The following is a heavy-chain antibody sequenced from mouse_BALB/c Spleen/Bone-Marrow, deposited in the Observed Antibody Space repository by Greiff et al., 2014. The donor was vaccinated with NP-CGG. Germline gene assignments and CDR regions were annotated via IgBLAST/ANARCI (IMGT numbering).Heavy chain of an antibody. CDR3: ALLDYDGRSWFAY. Sequence: QVQLKESGPELVKPGASVKISCKASGYAFSSSWMNWVKQRPRQGLEWIGRIYPGDGNTNYNGKFKGKATLTADKSSTTAYMQLSSLTSVDSAVYFCALLDYDGRSWFAYWGQGTLVTVSA. D-gene: IGHD2-4*01. V-gene: IGHV1-82*01. CDR1: GYAFSSSW. CDR2: IYPGDGNT. J-gene: IGHJ3*01.